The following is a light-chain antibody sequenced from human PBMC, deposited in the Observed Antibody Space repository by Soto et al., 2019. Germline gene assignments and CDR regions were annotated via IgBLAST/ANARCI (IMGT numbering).Light chain of an antibody. V-gene: IGKV3-20*01. J-gene: IGKJ4*01. CDR3: QRYASLPLT. CDR2: GAS. Sequence: EIVLTQSPGTLSLSSGERATLSCRASQSVRSNYLAWYQQKPGQAPRLLIYGASSRTTGISDRFGGSGSGTDFTLAISRLEPEDIAVYYCQRYASLPLTFGGGTKVEIK. CDR1: QSVRSNY.